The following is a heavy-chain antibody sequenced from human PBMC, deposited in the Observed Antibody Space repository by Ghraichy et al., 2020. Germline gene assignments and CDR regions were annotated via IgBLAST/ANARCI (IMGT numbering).Heavy chain of an antibody. CDR1: GDSVSSNSYA. J-gene: IGHJ5*02. D-gene: IGHD6-19*01. CDR3: ARDWGSAWPFDP. V-gene: IGHV6-1*01. CDR2: TFYRSKWYN. Sequence: QTLSLTCAISGDSVSSNSYAWNWIRLSPLRGLEWLGRTFYRSKWYNDYAVSVKGRITINPDTFKNQFSLELNSVTPEDTAVYFCARDWGSAWPFDPWGQGILVTVSS.